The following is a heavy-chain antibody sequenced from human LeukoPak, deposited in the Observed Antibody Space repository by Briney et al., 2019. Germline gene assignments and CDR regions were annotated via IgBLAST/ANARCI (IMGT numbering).Heavy chain of an antibody. D-gene: IGHD4-17*01. CDR1: GSTFSSYA. CDR3: AKGYMSTALFDY. V-gene: IGHV3-23*01. CDR2: ISGSGGST. J-gene: IGHJ4*02. Sequence: PGGSLRLSCAASGSTFSSYAMSWVRQAPGKGLEWVSSISGSGGSTYYADSVKGRFTISRDNSKNTLYLQMNSLRTEDTAVYYCAKGYMSTALFDYWGQGTLVTVSS.